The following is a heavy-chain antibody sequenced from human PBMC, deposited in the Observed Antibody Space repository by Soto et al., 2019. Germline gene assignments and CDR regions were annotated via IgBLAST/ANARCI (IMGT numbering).Heavy chain of an antibody. CDR1: GGSISSSSYY. J-gene: IGHJ4*02. CDR2: IYYSGST. D-gene: IGHD3-10*01. Sequence: SETLSLTCAVSGGSISSSSYYWGWIRQPPGKGLEWIGSIYYSGSTYYNPSLKSRVTISVDTSKNQFSLKLSSVTAADTAVYYCARQRFGESWDYFDYWGRGTLVTVSS. V-gene: IGHV4-39*01. CDR3: ARQRFGESWDYFDY.